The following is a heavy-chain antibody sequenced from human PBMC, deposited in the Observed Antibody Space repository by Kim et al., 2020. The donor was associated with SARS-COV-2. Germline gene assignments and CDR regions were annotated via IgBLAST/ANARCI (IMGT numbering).Heavy chain of an antibody. CDR3: AREVITFGGVITDY. Sequence: YARGLTGRFVFSLDTSVSTAYLQISSLKAEDTAVYYCAREVITFGGVITDYWGQGTLVTVSS. J-gene: IGHJ4*02. V-gene: IGHV7-4-1*02. D-gene: IGHD3-16*02.